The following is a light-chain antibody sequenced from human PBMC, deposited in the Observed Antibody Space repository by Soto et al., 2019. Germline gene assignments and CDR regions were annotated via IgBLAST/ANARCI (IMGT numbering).Light chain of an antibody. CDR3: QQYSGYPWT. CDR1: QSISSW. CDR2: RAS. Sequence: DIQMTQSPSTLSASVGDRVMITCRASQSISSWLAWYQQKPGKAPNLLIYRASSLESGVPSRFSGSGSGTEFTLTISSLQPDDFATYYCQQYSGYPWTFGQGTKVEIK. J-gene: IGKJ1*01. V-gene: IGKV1-5*03.